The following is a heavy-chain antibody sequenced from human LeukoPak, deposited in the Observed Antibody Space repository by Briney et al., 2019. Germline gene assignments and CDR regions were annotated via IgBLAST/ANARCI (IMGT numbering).Heavy chain of an antibody. V-gene: IGHV3-33*01. CDR3: ARDENPGATHSFDY. J-gene: IGHJ4*02. Sequence: PGGSLRLSCAASGFTFSSYGMHWVRQAPGKGLERVAVIWYDGSNKYYADSVKGRFTISRDNSKNTLYLQMNSLRAEDTAVYYCARDENPGATHSFDYWGQGTLVTVSS. D-gene: IGHD1-26*01. CDR1: GFTFSSYG. CDR2: IWYDGSNK.